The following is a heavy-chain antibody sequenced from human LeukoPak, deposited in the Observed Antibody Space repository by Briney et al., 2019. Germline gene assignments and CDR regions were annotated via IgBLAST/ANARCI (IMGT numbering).Heavy chain of an antibody. V-gene: IGHV5-51*01. D-gene: IGHD4-23*01. Sequence: GESLKISCKGSGYRFTNYWIGWVRQLPGKGLEWMGIIYPGDSNTRYSPSFQGQVTISADKSINTAYVQWSSLKASDTAMYYCARRVVNNRNWYFNLWGRGTLVTVSS. CDR3: ARRVVNNRNWYFNL. CDR2: IYPGDSNT. J-gene: IGHJ2*01. CDR1: GYRFTNYW.